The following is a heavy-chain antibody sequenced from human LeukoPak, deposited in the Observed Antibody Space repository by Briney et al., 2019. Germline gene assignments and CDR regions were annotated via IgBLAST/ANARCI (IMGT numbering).Heavy chain of an antibody. CDR1: GYSISSGYY. CDR3: ARLLTSSSDGNYFDH. Sequence: SETLSLTCAVSGYSISSGYYWGWIRQPPGKGLEWIGSIYHSGSTYYNPSLKSRVTISVDTSKNQFSLKLSSATAADTAVYYCARLLTSSSDGNYFDHWGQGTLVTVSS. CDR2: IYHSGST. D-gene: IGHD4/OR15-4a*01. V-gene: IGHV4-38-2*01. J-gene: IGHJ4*02.